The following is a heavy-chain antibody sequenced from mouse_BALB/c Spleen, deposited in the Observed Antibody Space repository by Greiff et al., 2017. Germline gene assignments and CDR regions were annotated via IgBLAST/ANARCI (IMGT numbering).Heavy chain of an antibody. D-gene: IGHD2-14*01. CDR3: ARSNRRNWYFDV. CDR2: ISYSGST. J-gene: IGHJ1*01. V-gene: IGHV3-2*02. CDR1: GYSITSDYA. Sequence: VQLKESGPGLVKPSQSLSLTCTVTGYSITSDYAWTWIRQFPGNKLEWMGYISYSGSTSYNPSLKSRISITRDTSKNQFFLQLNSVTTEDTATYYCARSNRRNWYFDVWGAGTTVTVSS.